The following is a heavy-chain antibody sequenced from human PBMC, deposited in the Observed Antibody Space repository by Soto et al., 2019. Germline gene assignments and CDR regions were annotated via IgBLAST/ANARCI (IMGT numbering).Heavy chain of an antibody. J-gene: IGHJ4*02. D-gene: IGHD5-18*01. CDR3: ARDGTGDTAMVYYFDY. CDR1: GSTFSDYY. Sequence: KTGGSLRLSCAASGSTFSDYYMSWIRQAPGKGLEWVSYISSSGSTIYYADSVKGRFTISRDNAKNSLYLQMNSLRAEDTAVYYCARDGTGDTAMVYYFDYWGQGTLVTVSS. V-gene: IGHV3-11*01. CDR2: ISSSGSTI.